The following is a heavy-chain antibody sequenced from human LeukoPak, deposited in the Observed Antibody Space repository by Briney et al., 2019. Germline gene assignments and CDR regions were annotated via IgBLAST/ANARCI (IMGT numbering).Heavy chain of an antibody. V-gene: IGHV1-46*01. CDR2: INPSGGST. CDR3: ARPPLYDYSFNS. J-gene: IGHJ4*02. Sequence: GASVTVSCTASGYTFTSYYMHWVRQAPGQGLEWMGIINPSGGSTSYAQKFQGRVTLTRDTSTSTVYMELSSLRSEDTAVYYCARPPLYDYSFNSGGREPLVTVSS. D-gene: IGHD5/OR15-5a*01. CDR1: GYTFTSYY.